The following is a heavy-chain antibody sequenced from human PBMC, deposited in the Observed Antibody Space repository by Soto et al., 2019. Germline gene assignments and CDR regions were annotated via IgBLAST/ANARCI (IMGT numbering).Heavy chain of an antibody. J-gene: IGHJ4*02. V-gene: IGHV1-46*03. CDR1: GYTFTSYY. CDR2: INPSGGST. D-gene: IGHD2-15*01. Sequence: ASVKVSCKASGYTFTSYYMHWVRQAPGQGLEWMGIINPSGGSTSYAQKFQGRVTMTRDTSTSTVYMELSSLRSEDTAVYYCARDPGYCSGGRCYLFDYWGQGTLVTVSS. CDR3: ARDPGYCSGGRCYLFDY.